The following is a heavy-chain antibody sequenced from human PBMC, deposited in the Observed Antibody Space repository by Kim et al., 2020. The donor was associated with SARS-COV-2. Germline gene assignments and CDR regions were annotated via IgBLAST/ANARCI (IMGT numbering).Heavy chain of an antibody. CDR1: GFTFSSYW. CDR3: ARVGYYGSGSYYRDYYYYGMDV. V-gene: IGHV3-7*01. J-gene: IGHJ6*02. D-gene: IGHD3-10*01. CDR2: IKQDGSEK. Sequence: GGSLRLSCAASGFTFSSYWMSWVRQAPGKGLEWVANIKQDGSEKYYVDSVKGRFTISRDNAKNSLYLQMNSLRAEDTAVYYCARVGYYGSGSYYRDYYYYGMDVWGQGTTVTVSS.